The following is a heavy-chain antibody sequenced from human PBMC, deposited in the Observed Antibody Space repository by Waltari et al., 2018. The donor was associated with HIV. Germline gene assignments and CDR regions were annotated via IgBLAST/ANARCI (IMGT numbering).Heavy chain of an antibody. Sequence: EVHLLESGGGLVQPGGSLRLSCAASGFTFSNYARNWVRQAPGKGLVWVSAISGSGGGRYYADSVKGRLTISRDNSKKTLYLQMNSLRAEDTAVYYCAKDYDSSGFYYFDYWGQGTLVTVSS. CDR2: ISGSGGGR. CDR3: AKDYDSSGFYYFDY. J-gene: IGHJ4*02. D-gene: IGHD3-22*01. V-gene: IGHV3-23*01. CDR1: GFTFSNYA.